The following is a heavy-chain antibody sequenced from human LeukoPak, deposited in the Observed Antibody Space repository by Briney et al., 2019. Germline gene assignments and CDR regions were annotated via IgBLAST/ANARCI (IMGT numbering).Heavy chain of an antibody. D-gene: IGHD2-15*01. J-gene: IGHJ4*02. V-gene: IGHV4-34*01. CDR3: ARGRGDIVVVVAATRACYFDY. CDR1: GGSFSGYY. CDR2: INHSGST. Sequence: PSETLSLTCAVYGGSFSGYYWSCIRQPPGKGLEWIGEINHSGSTNYNPSLKSRVTISVDTSKNQFSLKLSSVTAADTAVYYCARGRGDIVVVVAATRACYFDYWGQGTLVTVSS.